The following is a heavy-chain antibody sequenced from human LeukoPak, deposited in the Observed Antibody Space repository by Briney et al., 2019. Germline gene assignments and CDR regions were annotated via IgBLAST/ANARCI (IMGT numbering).Heavy chain of an antibody. Sequence: GGSLRLSCAASGFTFSKYGMHWVRQAPGKGLEWVAIIWHDGSSQYYADSIKGRFTISRDNAKNSLYLQMNSLRAEDTAVYYCARDAYYYDSSGYDHWGQGTLVTVSS. D-gene: IGHD3-22*01. V-gene: IGHV3-33*01. J-gene: IGHJ5*02. CDR3: ARDAYYYDSSGYDH. CDR2: IWHDGSSQ. CDR1: GFTFSKYG.